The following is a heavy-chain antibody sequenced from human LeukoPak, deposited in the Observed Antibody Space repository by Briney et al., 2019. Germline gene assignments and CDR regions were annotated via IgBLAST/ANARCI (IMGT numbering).Heavy chain of an antibody. D-gene: IGHD4-23*01. Sequence: PVGSLRLSCSASGFTFSNYWMTWVRQAPGKGLEWVANIKKDGSEKYYVDSVKGRFIISRDNAKNSLFLQMNSLRAEDTAVYYCAREQEGNSDYWGQGTLVTVSS. CDR3: AREQEGNSDY. CDR1: GFTFSNYW. J-gene: IGHJ4*02. CDR2: IKKDGSEK. V-gene: IGHV3-7*04.